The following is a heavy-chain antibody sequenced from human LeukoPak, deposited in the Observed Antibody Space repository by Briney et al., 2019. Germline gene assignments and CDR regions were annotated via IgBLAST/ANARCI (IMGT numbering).Heavy chain of an antibody. Sequence: SETLSLTCAVYGGSFSGYYWCWIRQPPGKRLERIGEINHSGSTNYNPSLKSRVTISVDTSKNQFSLKLSSVTAADTAVYYCARGGVRTLGTMIKQRALIDYWGQGTLVTVSS. CDR2: INHSGST. CDR1: GGSFSGYY. D-gene: IGHD3-22*01. J-gene: IGHJ4*02. CDR3: ARGGVRTLGTMIKQRALIDY. V-gene: IGHV4-34*01.